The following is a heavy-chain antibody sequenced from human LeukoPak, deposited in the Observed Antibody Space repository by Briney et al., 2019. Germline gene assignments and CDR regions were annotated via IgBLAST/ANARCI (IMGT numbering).Heavy chain of an antibody. D-gene: IGHD3-16*01. Sequence: SQTLSLTCGISGDSLSSNIATWNWTRQSPSRGLEWLGRTYYRSRWYNDYPLSVKSRITIRPDTSNNQLSLQLKSVTPEDTAMYYCAREGAGFDYWGQGTLVIVSS. CDR3: AREGAGFDY. V-gene: IGHV6-1*01. CDR1: GDSLSSNIAT. CDR2: TYYRSRWYN. J-gene: IGHJ4*02.